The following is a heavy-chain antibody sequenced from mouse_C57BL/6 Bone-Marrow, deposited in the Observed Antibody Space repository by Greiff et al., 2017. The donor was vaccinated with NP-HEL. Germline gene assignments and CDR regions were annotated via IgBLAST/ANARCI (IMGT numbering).Heavy chain of an antibody. CDR1: GYTFTSYW. CDR3: ARGLLWLRRRDYYAMDY. D-gene: IGHD2-2*01. V-gene: IGHV1-64*01. J-gene: IGHJ4*01. Sequence: QVQLQQSGAELVKPGASVKLSCKASGYTFTSYWMHWVKQRPGQGLEWIGMIHPNSGSTNYNETFKSKATLTVDKSSSTAYMQLSSLTSEDSAVYYCARGLLWLRRRDYYAMDYWGQGTSVTVSS. CDR2: IHPNSGST.